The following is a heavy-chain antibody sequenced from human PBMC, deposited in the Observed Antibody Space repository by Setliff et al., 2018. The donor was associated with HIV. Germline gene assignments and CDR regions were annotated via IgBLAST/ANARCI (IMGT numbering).Heavy chain of an antibody. Sequence: LRLSCATSGFTFRYFAMSWVRQAPGKGLEWVSVISDSGTYTYYSDSVRGRFTIPRDNPKNTLYLQMNSLRAEDTAVYYCAKDCGGECYAPDYWGQGTLVTVSS. CDR2: ISDSGTYT. CDR1: GFTFRYFA. V-gene: IGHV3-23*01. J-gene: IGHJ4*02. CDR3: AKDCGGECYAPDY. D-gene: IGHD2-21*01.